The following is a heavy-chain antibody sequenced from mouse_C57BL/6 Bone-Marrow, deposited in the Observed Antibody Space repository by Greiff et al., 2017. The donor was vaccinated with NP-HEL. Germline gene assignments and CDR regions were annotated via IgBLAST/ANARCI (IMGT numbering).Heavy chain of an antibody. CDR3: ITWTGTYAMDY. V-gene: IGHV14-4*01. CDR1: GFNIKDDY. CDR2: IDPENGDT. J-gene: IGHJ4*01. D-gene: IGHD4-1*01. Sequence: VQLQQSGAELVRPGASVKLSCTASGFNIKDDYMHWVKQRPEQGLEWIGWIDPENGDTEYASKFQGKATITADTSSNTAYLQLSSLTSEDTAVYYCITWTGTYAMDYWGQGTSVTVSS.